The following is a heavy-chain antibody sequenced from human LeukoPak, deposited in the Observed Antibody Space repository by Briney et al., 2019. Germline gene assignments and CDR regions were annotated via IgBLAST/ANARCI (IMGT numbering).Heavy chain of an antibody. Sequence: SQTLSLTCTVSGGSISSGSYYWSWIRQPAGKGLEWIGRIYTSGSTNYNPSLKSRVTISVDTSKNQFSLKLSSVTAADTAVYYCASQRPKNVLRFLEWGGGNFDIRGKGTMVTVSS. CDR1: GGSISSGSYY. CDR2: IYTSGST. J-gene: IGHJ3*02. V-gene: IGHV4-61*02. CDR3: ASQRPKNVLRFLEWGGGNFDI. D-gene: IGHD3-3*01.